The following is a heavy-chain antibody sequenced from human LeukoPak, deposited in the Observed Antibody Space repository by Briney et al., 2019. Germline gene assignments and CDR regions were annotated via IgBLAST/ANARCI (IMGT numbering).Heavy chain of an antibody. J-gene: IGHJ4*02. CDR1: GFTFSSYA. D-gene: IGHD3-10*01. CDR3: ARDWGVRGLNLDY. Sequence: GGSLRLSCAASGFTFSSYAMHWVRQAPGKGLEGVAVISYDGSNKYYADSVKGRFTISRDNSKNTLYLQMNSLRAEDTAVYYCARDWGVRGLNLDYWGQGTLVTVSS. V-gene: IGHV3-30-3*01. CDR2: ISYDGSNK.